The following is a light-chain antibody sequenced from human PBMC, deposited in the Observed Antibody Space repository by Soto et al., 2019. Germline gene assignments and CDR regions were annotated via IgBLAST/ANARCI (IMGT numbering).Light chain of an antibody. V-gene: IGLV2-23*01. CDR2: EGN. J-gene: IGLJ2*01. CDR1: SSDVAIYNL. CDR3: CSYAGSSTSYVI. Sequence: QSVLTQPASVSGSPGQSITISCTGTSSDVAIYNLVSWYQQHPGKAPKLIVYEGNKRPSGVSHRFSGSKSGNTASLTISGRHAEDEADYYCCSYAGSSTSYVIFGGGTKLTVL.